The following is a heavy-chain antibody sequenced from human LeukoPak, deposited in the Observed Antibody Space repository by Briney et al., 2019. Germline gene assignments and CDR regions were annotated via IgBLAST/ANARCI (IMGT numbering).Heavy chain of an antibody. D-gene: IGHD3-3*01. CDR1: GFTFSSYG. V-gene: IGHV3-30*02. J-gene: IGHJ4*02. CDR3: ANNADDFWSGYYAPFDY. CDR2: IRYDGSNK. Sequence: GGSLRLSCAASGFTFSSYGMHWVRQAPGKGLEWVAFIRYDGSNKYYADSVKGRFTISRNNSKNTLYLQMNSLRAEDTAVYYCANNADDFWSGYYAPFDYWGQGTLVTVSS.